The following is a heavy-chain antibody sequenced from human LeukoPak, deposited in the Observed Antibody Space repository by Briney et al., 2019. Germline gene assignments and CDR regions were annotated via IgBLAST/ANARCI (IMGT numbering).Heavy chain of an antibody. CDR2: IYYSGST. J-gene: IGHJ6*02. V-gene: IGHV4-39*01. CDR1: GGSNSSSSYY. Sequence: SETLSLTCTVSGGSNSSSSYYWGWIRQPPGKGLEWIGSIYYSGSTYYNPSLKSRVTISVDTSKNQFSLKLSSVTAADTAVYYCARQKVDYYDSSGYTPLPRYYYYYYGMDVWGQGTTVTVSS. CDR3: ARQKVDYYDSSGYTPLPRYYYYYYGMDV. D-gene: IGHD3-22*01.